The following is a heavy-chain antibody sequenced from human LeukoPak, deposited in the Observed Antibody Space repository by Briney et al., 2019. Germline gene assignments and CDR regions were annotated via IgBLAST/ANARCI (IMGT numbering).Heavy chain of an antibody. CDR3: AKVNQGLDY. J-gene: IGHJ4*02. V-gene: IGHV3-30*18. Sequence: GGSLRLSCAASGFTFSSYGMHWVRQAPGKGLEWVAVISYDGSNKYYADSVKGRFTISRDNSKNTLYLRMNSLRAEDTAVYYCAKVNQGLDYWGQGTLVTVSS. CDR2: ISYDGSNK. CDR1: GFTFSSYG.